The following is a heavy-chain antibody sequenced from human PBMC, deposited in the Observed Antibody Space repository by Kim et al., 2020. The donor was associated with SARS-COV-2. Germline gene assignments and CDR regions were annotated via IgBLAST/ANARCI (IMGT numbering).Heavy chain of an antibody. J-gene: IGHJ4*02. CDR2: YSGGST. CDR3: ARGEEN. V-gene: IGHV3-53*03. Sequence: YSGGSTNYADSVKGRFTISRDNSKNTVYLQMNSLRVEDTAVYYCARGEENWGQGTLVTVSS.